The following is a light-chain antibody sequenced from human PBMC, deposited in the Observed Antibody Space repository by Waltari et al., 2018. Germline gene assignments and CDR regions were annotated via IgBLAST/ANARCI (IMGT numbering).Light chain of an antibody. CDR1: QNISPY. V-gene: IGKV1-39*01. CDR2: GAS. CDR3: QQSHTPPWT. Sequence: DIQMTQYPSSLSESVGARVTITCRSSQNISPYLNWYQQKPGKVPEVLIYGASSLQGGVPSRFSGGGSGTDFTLTIDSLQPEDLATYYCQQSHTPPWTFGQGTKVEIK. J-gene: IGKJ1*01.